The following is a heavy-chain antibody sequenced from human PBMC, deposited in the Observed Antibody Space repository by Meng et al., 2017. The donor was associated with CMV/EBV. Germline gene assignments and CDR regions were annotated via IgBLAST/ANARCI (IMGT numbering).Heavy chain of an antibody. J-gene: IGHJ5*02. CDR1: GYTFTSYG. D-gene: IGHD6-6*01. V-gene: IGHV1-2*02. CDR3: ASRRGIDRIAARRGWFDP. Sequence: ASVKVSCKASGYTFTSYGISWVRQAPGQGLEWMGWINPNSGGTNYAQKFQGRVTMTRDTSISTAYMELSRLRSDDTAVYYCASRRGIDRIAARRGWFDPWGQGTLVTVSS. CDR2: INPNSGGT.